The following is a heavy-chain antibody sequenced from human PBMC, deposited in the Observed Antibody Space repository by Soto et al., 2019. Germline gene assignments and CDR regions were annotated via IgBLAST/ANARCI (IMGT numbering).Heavy chain of an antibody. CDR3: ARTMDYYGSGSLDY. D-gene: IGHD3-10*01. J-gene: IGHJ4*02. Sequence: SETLSLTCTVSGGSISSYYWSWIRQPPGKGLEWIGYIYYSGSTNYNPSLKSRVTISVDTSKKQSSLKLSSVTAADTAVYYCARTMDYYGSGSLDYWGQGTLVTVSS. CDR1: GGSISSYY. CDR2: IYYSGST. V-gene: IGHV4-59*01.